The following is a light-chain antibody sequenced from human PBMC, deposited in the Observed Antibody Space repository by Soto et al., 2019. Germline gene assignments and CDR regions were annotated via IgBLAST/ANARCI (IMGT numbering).Light chain of an antibody. CDR1: QNIDRY. V-gene: IGKV1-39*01. CDR2: AAS. CDR3: QQSYSTPWT. J-gene: IGKJ1*01. Sequence: DNQMTQSPSSLSASVGDRVTITCRASQNIDRYLNWYQQKPGKAPKLLIYAASSLQSGVPSRFSGSGSGADFTLTISSLQPEDFATYYCQQSYSTPWTFGQGTKVEIK.